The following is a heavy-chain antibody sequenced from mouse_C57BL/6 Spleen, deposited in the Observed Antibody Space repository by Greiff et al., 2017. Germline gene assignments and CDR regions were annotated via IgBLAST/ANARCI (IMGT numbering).Heavy chain of an antibody. J-gene: IGHJ4*01. D-gene: IGHD1-1*01. Sequence: VQLQQSGPELVKPGASVKISCKASGYTFTDYYMNWVKQSHGKSLEWIGDINPNNGGTSSNPKFKGKATLTVDTSSITAYMELLILASEDSAGYYCAISEYYGSSRYYYAMDYWGQGTSVTVSS. CDR3: AISEYYGSSRYYYAMDY. CDR1: GYTFTDYY. CDR2: INPNNGGT. V-gene: IGHV1-26*01.